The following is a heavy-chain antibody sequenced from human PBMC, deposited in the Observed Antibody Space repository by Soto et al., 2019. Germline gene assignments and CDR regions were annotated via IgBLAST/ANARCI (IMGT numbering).Heavy chain of an antibody. CDR3: VKYTVTEDLGES. J-gene: IGHJ5*02. D-gene: IGHD3-16*01. CDR2: VSRAGTYT. Sequence: EVQLLESGGDVVRPGGSLRLSCAASGFTFSSDAMGWVRQAPGKRLEWVAGVSRAGTYTFYADSVTGRFSISRDNSRDTVDLYMNALRGDDTAVYFCVKYTVTEDLGESWGQGTLVSVSS. V-gene: IGHV3-23*01. CDR1: GFTFSSDA.